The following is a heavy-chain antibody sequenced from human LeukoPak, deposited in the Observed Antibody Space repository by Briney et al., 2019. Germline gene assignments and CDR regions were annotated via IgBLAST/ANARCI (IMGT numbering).Heavy chain of an antibody. CDR1: GFTFSMYA. CDR2: IGASGGNT. V-gene: IGHV3-23*01. CDR3: SKGNWGDS. Sequence: QPGGSLRLSCAASGFTFSMYAMNWVRQAPGKGLEWVSAIGASGGNTDCADSVKGRFTISRDNSKSTLYLQMNSLRAEDTAVYYCSKGNWGDSWGQGTLVTVCS. D-gene: IGHD7-27*01. J-gene: IGHJ4*02.